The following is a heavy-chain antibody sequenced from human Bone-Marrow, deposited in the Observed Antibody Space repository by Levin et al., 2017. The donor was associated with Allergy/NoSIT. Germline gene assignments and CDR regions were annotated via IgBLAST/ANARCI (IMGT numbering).Heavy chain of an antibody. CDR2: IYHSGST. V-gene: IGHV4-4*02. J-gene: IGHJ6*02. CDR3: ARFNYYGLDV. CDR1: DDSFSTSNW. Sequence: ASETLSLTCAVSDDSFSTSNWWTWVRQSPGKGLEWIGEIYHSGSTHYNPSLKSRVTISVDTSTNQFSLKLTSVTAADTAVYYCARFNYYGLDVWGQGTTVTVSS.